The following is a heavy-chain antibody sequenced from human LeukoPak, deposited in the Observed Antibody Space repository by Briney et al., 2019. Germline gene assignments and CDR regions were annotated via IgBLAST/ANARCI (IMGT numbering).Heavy chain of an antibody. CDR1: GFTFSSYS. CDR2: ISSSSSYI. D-gene: IGHD4-11*01. Sequence: GGSLRLYCAASGFTFSSYSMNWVRQAPGKGLEWVSSISSSSSYIYYADSIKGRFTISRDNAKNSLYLQMNSLRAEDTAVYYCARDGDYSNYYYYYMDVWGKGTTVTVSS. CDR3: ARDGDYSNYYYYYMDV. J-gene: IGHJ6*03. V-gene: IGHV3-21*01.